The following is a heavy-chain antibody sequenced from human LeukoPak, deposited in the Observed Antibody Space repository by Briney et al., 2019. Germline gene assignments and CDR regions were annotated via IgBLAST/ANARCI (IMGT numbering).Heavy chain of an antibody. CDR2: LNPNSGGT. D-gene: IGHD1-26*01. CDR3: ARDLELYDYYYYMDV. Sequence: ASVKVSCKASGYTFTSYGISWVRQAPGQGLEWMGCLNPNSGGTNYAQKFQRSVTMTRDASMSTAYVALSRLMSGHAAVYYWARDLELYDYYYYMDVWGKGTTVNVS. V-gene: IGHV1-2*02. J-gene: IGHJ6*03. CDR1: GYTFTSYG.